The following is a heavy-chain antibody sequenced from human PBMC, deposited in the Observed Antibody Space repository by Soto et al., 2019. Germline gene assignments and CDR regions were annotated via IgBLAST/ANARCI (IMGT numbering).Heavy chain of an antibody. CDR1: GFTFSSYA. D-gene: IGHD6-13*01. CDR3: ARPGIAAAGVDWYFDL. V-gene: IGHV3-30*04. CDR2: ISYDGRNK. J-gene: IGHJ2*01. Sequence: QVQLVESGGAVVKPGRSLRLSCAASGFTFSSYAMHWVRQTPGKGLEWVAVISYDGRNKYYADSVKGRFTISRDNSKNTLYLQMNSLRAEDTAVYYCARPGIAAAGVDWYFDLWGRGTLVTVSS.